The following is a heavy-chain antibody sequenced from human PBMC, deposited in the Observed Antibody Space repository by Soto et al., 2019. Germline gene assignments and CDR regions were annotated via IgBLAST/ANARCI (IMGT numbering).Heavy chain of an antibody. D-gene: IGHD1-26*01. CDR2: ISSSSNYI. Sequence: EVQLVESGGGLVKPGGSLRLSCAASGFTFSTYTMSWVRQAPGKGLEWVSSISSSSNYIYYADSVKGRFTIPRDNTKKPLYLQMNSLGAEDTAVYYCARVGAYRDFDYWGQGTLVTVSS. CDR3: ARVGAYRDFDY. CDR1: GFTFSTYT. J-gene: IGHJ4*02. V-gene: IGHV3-21*02.